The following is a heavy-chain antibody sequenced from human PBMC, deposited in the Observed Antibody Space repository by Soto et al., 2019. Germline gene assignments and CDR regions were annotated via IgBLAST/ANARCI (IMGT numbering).Heavy chain of an antibody. V-gene: IGHV1-46*01. CDR1: GYTFITSYY. Sequence: QVQLVQSGAEVKKPGASVKLSCKASGYTFITSYYTHWVRQAPGQGLEWMGIINPTGTMTKYSERFQGRLTMTRYTSTSTDYMELSTLTYEETAVYFCARDTGYDHDAFDIWGQGTMVTVSS. J-gene: IGHJ3*02. CDR3: ARDTGYDHDAFDI. CDR2: INPTGTMT. D-gene: IGHD5-12*01.